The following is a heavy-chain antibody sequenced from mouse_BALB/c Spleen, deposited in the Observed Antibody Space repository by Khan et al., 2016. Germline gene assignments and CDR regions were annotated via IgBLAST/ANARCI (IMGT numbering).Heavy chain of an antibody. V-gene: IGHV3-2*02. CDR3: GSTARVDY. Sequence: EVQLQESGPGLVKPSQSLSLTCTVTGYSITSGYGWNWIRQFPGNKLVWMGYISYSGSTNYHPSLKSRISITRDTSKNQFFLQFNSVTTEDTTAMYYGSTARVDYWGQGTTLTVSS. CDR2: ISYSGST. CDR1: GYSITSGYG. J-gene: IGHJ2*01. D-gene: IGHD3-3*01.